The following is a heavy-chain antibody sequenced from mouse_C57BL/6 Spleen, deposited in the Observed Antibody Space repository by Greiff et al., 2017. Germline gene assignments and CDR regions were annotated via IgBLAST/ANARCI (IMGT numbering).Heavy chain of an antibody. J-gene: IGHJ1*03. CDR2: IVPGSGST. CDR1: GYTFTGYW. CDR3: ARGNCASSYSHWYYDV. D-gene: IGHD1-1*01. Sequence: QVQLQQSGAELMKPGASVKLSCKATGYTFTGYWIEWVKQRPGHGLEWIGEIVPGSGSTNYNEKFKGKATFTADTSSNTAYMQLSSLTTEDAAIYVCARGNCASSYSHWYYDVWGTGTTVTVAS. V-gene: IGHV1-9*01.